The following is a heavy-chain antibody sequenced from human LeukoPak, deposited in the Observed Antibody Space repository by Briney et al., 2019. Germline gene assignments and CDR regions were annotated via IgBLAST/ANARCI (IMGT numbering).Heavy chain of an antibody. CDR3: ARSFQGYCSGGSCYPPFDP. CDR1: GYSFTSYW. CDR2: IDPSDSYT. J-gene: IGHJ5*02. Sequence: GESLKISCKGSGYSFTSYWISWVRQMPGKGLEWMGRIDPSDSYTNYSPSFQGHVTISADKSISTAYLQWSSLKASYTAMYYCARSFQGYCSGGSCYPPFDPWGQGTLVTVSS. V-gene: IGHV5-10-1*01. D-gene: IGHD2-15*01.